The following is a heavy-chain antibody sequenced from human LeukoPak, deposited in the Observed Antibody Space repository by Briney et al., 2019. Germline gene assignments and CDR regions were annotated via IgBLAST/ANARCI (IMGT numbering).Heavy chain of an antibody. D-gene: IGHD2-2*01. J-gene: IGHJ4*02. CDR2: ISGSGSST. CDR3: AKPPEYCRSTNCPTDY. CDR1: GFTFSSYW. V-gene: IGHV3-23*01. Sequence: GGSLRLSCAASGFTFSSYWMSWVRQAPGKGLEWVSGISGSGSSTYYADSVKGRFTISRDNSMNTLYLQMNSLRAEDTAVYYCAKPPEYCRSTNCPTDYWGQGTLVTVSS.